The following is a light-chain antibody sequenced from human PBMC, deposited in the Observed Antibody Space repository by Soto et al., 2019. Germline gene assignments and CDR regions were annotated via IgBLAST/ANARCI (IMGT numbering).Light chain of an antibody. J-gene: IGKJ3*01. V-gene: IGKV3-15*01. Sequence: DIVLTQSPATLSVSLGERVSLSCRASQIISSNLAWYQQKPGQIPRLLIYGASARAAGIPARFSGSGSGTEFTLTISSLQSEDFAVYYCQQYNNWPFTFGPGTKVDIK. CDR1: QIISSN. CDR3: QQYNNWPFT. CDR2: GAS.